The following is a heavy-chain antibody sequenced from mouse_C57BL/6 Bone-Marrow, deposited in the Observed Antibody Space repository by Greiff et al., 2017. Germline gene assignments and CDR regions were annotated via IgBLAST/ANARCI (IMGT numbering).Heavy chain of an antibody. CDR3: ARATTVVDYAMDY. CDR1: GYTFTDYY. D-gene: IGHD1-1*01. CDR2: INPNNGGT. V-gene: IGHV1-26*01. J-gene: IGHJ4*01. Sequence: EVQLQQSGPELVKPGASVKISCKASGYTFTDYYMNWVKQSHGKSLEWIGDINPNNGGTSYNQKFKGKATLTVDKSSSTAYMELRSLTSEDSAVYYCARATTVVDYAMDYWGQGTSVTVSS.